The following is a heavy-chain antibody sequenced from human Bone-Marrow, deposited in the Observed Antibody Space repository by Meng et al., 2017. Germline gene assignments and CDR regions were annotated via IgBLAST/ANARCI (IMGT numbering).Heavy chain of an antibody. CDR2: ISDNVNWM. CDR1: GFILSDYV. J-gene: IGHJ4*02. CDR3: ASFPGRIRAIRKWLLLV. D-gene: IGHD3-22*01. Sequence: GESLKTHRAALGFILSDYVFHWVRQAPGKGLEWVAVISDNVNWMSYSDSVKDRFTISRDNAKNSLYLQMNSLSAEDTAVYYCASFPGRIRAIRKWLLLVWGQGTLVTVSS. V-gene: IGHV3-30*04.